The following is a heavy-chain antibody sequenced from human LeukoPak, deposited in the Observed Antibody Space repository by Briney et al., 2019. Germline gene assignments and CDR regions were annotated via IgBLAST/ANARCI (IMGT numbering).Heavy chain of an antibody. Sequence: SETLSLTCTVSGGSISSSSYYWGWIRQPPGKGLEWIGSIYYSGSTYYNPSLKSRVTISVDTSKNQFSLKLSSVTAADTAVYYCATVLYSSSWPNTYYFDYWGQGTLVTVSS. CDR1: GGSISSSSYY. CDR2: IYYSGST. CDR3: ATVLYSSSWPNTYYFDY. V-gene: IGHV4-39*01. D-gene: IGHD6-13*01. J-gene: IGHJ4*02.